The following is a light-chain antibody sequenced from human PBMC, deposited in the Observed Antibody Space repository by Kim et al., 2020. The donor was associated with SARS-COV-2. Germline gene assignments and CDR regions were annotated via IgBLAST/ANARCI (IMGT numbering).Light chain of an antibody. CDR2: SNN. V-gene: IGLV1-44*01. CDR3: AAWDDSLNGYV. J-gene: IGLJ1*01. CDR1: SSNIGSNT. Sequence: RLTSSCSGDSSNIGSNTEIWYRQPPATAPKLLIYSNNQRPSGVPDRFSGSKSGTSASLAISGLQSEDKADYYCAAWDDSLNGYVFGTGTKVTVL.